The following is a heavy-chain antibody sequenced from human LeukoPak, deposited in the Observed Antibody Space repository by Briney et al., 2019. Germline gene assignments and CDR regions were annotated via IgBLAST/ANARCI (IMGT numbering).Heavy chain of an antibody. J-gene: IGHJ4*02. D-gene: IGHD6-6*01. CDR1: GGSISSYY. CDR2: IYTSGST. CDR3: ARHIIAAPYFDY. Sequence: SETLSLTCTASGGSISSYYWSWIRQPPGKGLEWIGYIYTSGSTNYNPSLKSRVTISVDTSKNQFSLKLSSVTAADTAVYYCARHIIAAPYFDYWGQGTLVTVSS. V-gene: IGHV4-4*09.